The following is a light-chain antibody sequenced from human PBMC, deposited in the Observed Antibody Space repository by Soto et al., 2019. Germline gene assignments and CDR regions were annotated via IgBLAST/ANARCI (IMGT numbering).Light chain of an antibody. CDR2: ATS. CDR3: QQSYSTPLT. CDR1: QSISSY. V-gene: IGKV1-39*01. Sequence: DIQMTQSPSSLSASVGDRVTITCRASQSISSYLNWYQQKPGKAPKLLIYATSSLQSGVPSRFSGSRSGTDFTLTIRSLQPEDFATYYCQQSYSTPLTFGPGTRWIP. J-gene: IGKJ3*01.